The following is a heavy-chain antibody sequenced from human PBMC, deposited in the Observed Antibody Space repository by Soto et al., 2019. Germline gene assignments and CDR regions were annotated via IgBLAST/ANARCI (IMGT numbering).Heavy chain of an antibody. CDR1: GFSFSRYA. Sequence: GGSLRLSCAASGFSFSRYAMVWVRQAPGKGQEWVSGITGSGGTIEYAASVKGRFTISRDISKNTLYLQMNSLRAEDTAVYYCARAGGMDVWGQGTTVTVSS. CDR3: ARAGGMDV. V-gene: IGHV3-23*01. CDR2: ITGSGGTI. J-gene: IGHJ6*02. D-gene: IGHD3-10*01.